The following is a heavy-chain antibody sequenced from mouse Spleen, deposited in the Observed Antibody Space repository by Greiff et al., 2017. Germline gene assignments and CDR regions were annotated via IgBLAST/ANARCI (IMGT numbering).Heavy chain of an antibody. D-gene: IGHD6-5*01. Sequence: VMLVESGPGLVAPSHTLSITCTVSGFSFTSYCLHWVRQPPGKGLEWLVVICSDGSTTYNSALTSRLSILKDNSKSQVFLKINSLQTDDTAMYYCARNSPNAYYLDYWGQGTTLTVSS. CDR3: ARNSPNAYYLDY. J-gene: IGHJ2*01. CDR1: GFSFTSYC. V-gene: IGHV2-6*02. CDR2: ICSDGST.